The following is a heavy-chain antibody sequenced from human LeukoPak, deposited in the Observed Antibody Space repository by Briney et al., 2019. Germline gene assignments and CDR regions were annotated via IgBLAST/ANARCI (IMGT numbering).Heavy chain of an antibody. V-gene: IGHV4-59*01. CDR2: IYYSGST. Sequence: SETLSLTCTVSGGSISNYYWSWIRQPPGKGLEWIGYIYYSGSTNYNPSLKSRVTISVDTSKNQFSLKLSSVTAADTAVYYCARHYGDYYWYFDLWGRGTLVTVSS. CDR1: GGSISNYY. CDR3: ARHYGDYYWYFDL. D-gene: IGHD4-17*01. J-gene: IGHJ2*01.